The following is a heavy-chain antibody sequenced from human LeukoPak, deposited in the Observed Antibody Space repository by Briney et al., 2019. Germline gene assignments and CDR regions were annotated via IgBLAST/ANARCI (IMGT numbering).Heavy chain of an antibody. CDR3: AGLVGRYSSGLYYYYFDY. V-gene: IGHV4-4*02. CDR1: GDSINSLDL. Sequence: SETLSLTCTVSGDSINSLDLWSWVRQPPGKGLEWIGEMYLSGTTHSNPSVKSRVTISIDKSENQFFLNLSSVTAADTAVYYCAGLVGRYSSGLYYYYFDYWGQGTLVTVSS. J-gene: IGHJ4*02. D-gene: IGHD3-22*01. CDR2: MYLSGTT.